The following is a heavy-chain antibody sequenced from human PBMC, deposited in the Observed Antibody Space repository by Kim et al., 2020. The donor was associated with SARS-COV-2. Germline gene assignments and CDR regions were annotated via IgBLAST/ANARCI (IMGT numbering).Heavy chain of an antibody. V-gene: IGHV3-30*18. CDR2: ISYDGSNK. CDR1: GFTFSSYG. D-gene: IGHD3-22*01. CDR3: AKAIYPWDSSGYYLDY. Sequence: GGSLRLSCAASGFTFSSYGMHWVRQAPGKGLEWVAVISYDGSNKYYADSVKGRFTISRDNSKNTLYLQMNSLRAEDTAVYYCAKAIYPWDSSGYYLDYWGQGTLGTVSS. J-gene: IGHJ4*02.